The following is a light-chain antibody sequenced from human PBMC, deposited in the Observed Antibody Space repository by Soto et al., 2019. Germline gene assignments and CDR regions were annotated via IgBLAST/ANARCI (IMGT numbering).Light chain of an antibody. CDR3: QQYFTIPEA. CDR1: QSVLYSANNKNY. V-gene: IGKV4-1*01. J-gene: IGKJ1*01. Sequence: DIVMTQSPDSLAVSLGERATINCKSSQSVLYSANNKNYLAWYQQKPGQPPKLLISWASNRESGVPERFSGSGSGTDFTLTISSLQAEDVAVYYRQQYFTIPEAFGQGTKVEIK. CDR2: WAS.